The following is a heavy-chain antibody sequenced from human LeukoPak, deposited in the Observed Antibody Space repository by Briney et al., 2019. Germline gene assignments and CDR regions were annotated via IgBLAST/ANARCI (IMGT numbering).Heavy chain of an antibody. CDR3: AISGYCSSTSCPPDY. J-gene: IGHJ4*02. CDR2: INPNSGGT. D-gene: IGHD2-2*01. Sequence: GASVKVSCKASGYTFTGYYMHWVRQAPGQGLEWMGWINPNSGGTNYPQKFQGRVTMTRDTSISTAYMELSRLRSDDTAVYYCAISGYCSSTSCPPDYWGQGTLVTVSS. CDR1: GYTFTGYY. V-gene: IGHV1-2*02.